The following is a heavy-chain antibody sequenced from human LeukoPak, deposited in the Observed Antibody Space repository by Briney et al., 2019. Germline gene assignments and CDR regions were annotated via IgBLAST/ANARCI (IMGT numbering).Heavy chain of an antibody. V-gene: IGHV3-48*03. D-gene: IGHD1-1*01. CDR2: ISGSGGIM. Sequence: PGGSLRLSCAASGFTFSNYEMNWVRQAPGKGLEWISYISGSGGIMFYADSVKGRFTISRDNAKNSVYLQTSSLKAEDTAVYYCAREYPDNGDGWGYWGQGTLVTVSS. CDR1: GFTFSNYE. J-gene: IGHJ4*02. CDR3: AREYPDNGDGWGY.